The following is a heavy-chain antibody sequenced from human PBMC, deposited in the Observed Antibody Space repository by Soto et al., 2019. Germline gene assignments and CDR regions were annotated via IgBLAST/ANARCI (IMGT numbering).Heavy chain of an antibody. CDR3: ARGVGYCSSTSCYAVGTPGNWFDP. Sequence: QVQLVQSGAEEKKPGSSVKVSCKASGGTFSSYAISWVRQAPGQGLEWMGGIIPIFGTANYAQKFQGRVTITADESTSTAYMELSSLRSEDTAVYYCARGVGYCSSTSCYAVGTPGNWFDPWGQGTLVTVSS. V-gene: IGHV1-69*01. CDR1: GGTFSSYA. J-gene: IGHJ5*02. D-gene: IGHD2-2*01. CDR2: IIPIFGTA.